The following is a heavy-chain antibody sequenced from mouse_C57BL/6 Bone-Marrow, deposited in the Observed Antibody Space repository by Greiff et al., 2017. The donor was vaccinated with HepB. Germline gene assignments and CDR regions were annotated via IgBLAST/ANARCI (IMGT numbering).Heavy chain of an antibody. J-gene: IGHJ4*01. CDR2: IRSKSNNYAT. D-gene: IGHD1-1*01. CDR1: GFSFNTYA. V-gene: IGHV10-1*01. Sequence: EVQLVESGGGLVQPKGSLKLSCAASGFSFNTYAMNWVRQAPGKGLEWVARIRSKSNNYATYYADSVKDRFTISRDDSESMLYLHMNNLKTEDTAMYYCVRPAVVATDAMDYWGQGTSVTVSS. CDR3: VRPAVVATDAMDY.